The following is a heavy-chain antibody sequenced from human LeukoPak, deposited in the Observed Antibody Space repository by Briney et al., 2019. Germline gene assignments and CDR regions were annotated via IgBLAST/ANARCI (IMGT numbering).Heavy chain of an antibody. CDR1: GFTFSNYW. J-gene: IGHJ4*02. CDR3: AKGGGRAPSYFDY. CDR2: INYDGST. D-gene: IGHD6-25*01. V-gene: IGHV3-74*01. Sequence: GGSLRLSCAASGFTFSNYWMHWFRQAPGKGLVWVSRINYDGSTNYADSVKGRFTISRDNARNTLYLQMNSLRAEDTAVYYCAKGGGRAPSYFDYWGQGTLVTVSS.